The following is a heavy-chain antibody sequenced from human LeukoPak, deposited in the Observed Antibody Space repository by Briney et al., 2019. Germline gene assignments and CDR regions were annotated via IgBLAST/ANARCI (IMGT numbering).Heavy chain of an antibody. CDR2: IIPIFGTA. V-gene: IGHV1-69*13. D-gene: IGHD2-15*01. J-gene: IGHJ6*04. CDR1: GGTFSSYA. Sequence: ASVKVSCKASGGTFSSYAISWVRQAPGQGLEWMGGIIPIFGTANYAQKFQGRVTITADESTSTAYMELSSLRSEDTAVYYCARAPGKDIVGPVDVWGKGTTVTISS. CDR3: ARAPGKDIVGPVDV.